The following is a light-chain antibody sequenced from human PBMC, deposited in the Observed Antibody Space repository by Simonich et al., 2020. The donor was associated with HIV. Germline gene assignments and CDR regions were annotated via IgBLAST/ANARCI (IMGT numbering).Light chain of an antibody. CDR1: QDISSN. Sequence: VIWMTQSPSLLSASTGDRVTSSCRLSQDISSNLALYHEKPGKSPELLIYGASTLQSGVPSRFSSSGSGTNFTLTISCLQSEDFATYYCQQYYNFPSFGPGTKVDVK. CDR2: GAS. J-gene: IGKJ3*01. V-gene: IGKV1D-8*01. CDR3: QQYYNFPS.